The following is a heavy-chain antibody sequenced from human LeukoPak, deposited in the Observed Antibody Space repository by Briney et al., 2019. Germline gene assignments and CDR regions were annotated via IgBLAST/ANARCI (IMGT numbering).Heavy chain of an antibody. Sequence: SQTLSLTCTVSGGSISSGDYFWSWIRQHPGKGLEWIGYIYYSGSTYYNPSLKSRVTISVDTSKNQFSLKVSSVTAADTAVYYCARVGAASKIDYWGQGTLVTVPS. D-gene: IGHD3-16*01. J-gene: IGHJ4*02. CDR2: IYYSGST. V-gene: IGHV4-31*03. CDR1: GGSISSGDYF. CDR3: ARVGAASKIDY.